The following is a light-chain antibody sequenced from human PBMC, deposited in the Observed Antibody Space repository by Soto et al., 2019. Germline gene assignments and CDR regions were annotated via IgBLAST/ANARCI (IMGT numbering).Light chain of an antibody. Sequence: VVLTQSPCTLSLSPGERATLSYRASQSVSSSYLAWYQQKPGQAPRLLIYGASSRATGIPDRFSGSGSGTDFTLTISRLEPEDFAVYYCQQSGSSTGTFGQGTKVDIK. CDR3: QQSGSSTGT. CDR1: QSVSSSY. V-gene: IGKV3-20*01. J-gene: IGKJ1*01. CDR2: GAS.